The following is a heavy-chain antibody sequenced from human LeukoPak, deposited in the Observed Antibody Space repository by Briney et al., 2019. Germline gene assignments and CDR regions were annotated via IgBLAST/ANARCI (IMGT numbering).Heavy chain of an antibody. Sequence: RAGGSLRLSCAASGFIFSNYWMGWVRQAPGKRPEWVANMNKDGSEKYYADSVKGRFTISRDNAKNSLFLQMHSLRAEDTAIYYCAREIPGRIAADCWGQGTLVTVSS. V-gene: IGHV3-7*01. J-gene: IGHJ4*02. CDR1: GFIFSNYW. CDR2: MNKDGSEK. CDR3: AREIPGRIAADC. D-gene: IGHD2-15*01.